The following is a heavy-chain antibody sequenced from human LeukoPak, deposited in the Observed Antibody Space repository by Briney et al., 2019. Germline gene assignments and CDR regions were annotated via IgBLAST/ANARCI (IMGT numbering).Heavy chain of an antibody. CDR2: IRHTGNT. V-gene: IGHV4-30-2*01. Sequence: PSETLSLTCTVSGGSISSGAYYCSWIRQPPGKGLEWVGYIRHTGNTYYNPSLKSRVTISADRSKNQFSLNLSSVTAADTAVYYCMRGGMGYDSAYGGQGPLVTVS. D-gene: IGHD5-12*01. CDR3: MRGGMGYDSAY. CDR1: GGSISSGAYY. J-gene: IGHJ4*02.